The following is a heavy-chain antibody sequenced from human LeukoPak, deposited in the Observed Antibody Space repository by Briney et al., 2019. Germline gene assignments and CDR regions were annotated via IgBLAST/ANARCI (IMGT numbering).Heavy chain of an antibody. J-gene: IGHJ4*02. CDR3: AGGFGDNWSPFEN. CDR2: INGDGRHI. V-gene: IGHV3-74*01. CDR1: GFTLRNYW. D-gene: IGHD1-1*01. Sequence: PGGSLRLSCATSGFTLRNYWMHWVRQAPGGGLVWVSRINGDGRHISYADLVKRRFTISRDNAKNTVSLQVDSLTDGDTALYFCAGGFGDNWSPFENGGEGTLVTVSS.